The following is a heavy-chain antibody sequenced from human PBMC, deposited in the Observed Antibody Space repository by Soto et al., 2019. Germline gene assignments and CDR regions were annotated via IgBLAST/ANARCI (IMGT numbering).Heavy chain of an antibody. J-gene: IGHJ6*02. CDR2: IYYSGST. CDR3: SRGGGWEFRGGGLDV. V-gene: IGHV4-31*03. Sequence: QVQLQESGPGLVKPSQTLSLTCTVSGGSLSSGGYYWSWIRQHPGKGLEWIGYIYYSGSTNYNPSLKSRIWITVDTSKDPFPLELASGTGADTAVYFCSRGGGWEFRGGGLDVWGQGTTVTVSS. CDR1: GGSLSSGGYY. D-gene: IGHD3-10*01.